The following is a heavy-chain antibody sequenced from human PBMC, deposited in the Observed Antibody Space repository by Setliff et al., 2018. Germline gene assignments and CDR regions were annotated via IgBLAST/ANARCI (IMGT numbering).Heavy chain of an antibody. CDR1: GYRFTSQW. CDR2: IYPADSDT. CDR3: ARRGYGGYIYGSFDS. V-gene: IGHV5-51*01. J-gene: IGHJ5*01. D-gene: IGHD5-18*01. Sequence: GESLKISCKASGYRFTSQWIAWVRQTPGRGLEWLGIIYPADSDTTYSPSFQGQVTISVDKSLSTAYLQWSSLKASDSGKYYCARRGYGGYIYGSFDSWGQGTLVTVSS.